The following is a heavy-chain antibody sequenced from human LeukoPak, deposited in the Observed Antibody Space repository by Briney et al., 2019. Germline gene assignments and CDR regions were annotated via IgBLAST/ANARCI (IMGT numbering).Heavy chain of an antibody. J-gene: IGHJ4*02. CDR1: GFTFSSYV. Sequence: PGGSLRLSCAASGFTFSSYVMHWVRQAPGKGLEWVAVIWHDGSNKYYADSVKGRFTLSRDNSKNTLYLQMTSLRAEDTAVYYCAKNSGGQLLVHHYFDYWGQGTLGTVSS. V-gene: IGHV3-33*06. D-gene: IGHD6-19*01. CDR2: IWHDGSNK. CDR3: AKNSGGQLLVHHYFDY.